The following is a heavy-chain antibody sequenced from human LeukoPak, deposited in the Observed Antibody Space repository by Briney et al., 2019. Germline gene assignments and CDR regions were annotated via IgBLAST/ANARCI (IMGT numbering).Heavy chain of an antibody. V-gene: IGHV4-30-4*08. CDR1: GGSISSGDYY. CDR3: ARGSGPRYCSSTSCPTDY. D-gene: IGHD2-2*01. Sequence: PSETLSLTCTVSGGSISSGDYYWSWIRQPPGKGLEWIGYIYYSGSTYYNPSLTSRVTISVDTSKNQFSLKLSSVTAADTAVYYCARGSGPRYCSSTSCPTDYWGQGTLVTVSS. CDR2: IYYSGST. J-gene: IGHJ4*02.